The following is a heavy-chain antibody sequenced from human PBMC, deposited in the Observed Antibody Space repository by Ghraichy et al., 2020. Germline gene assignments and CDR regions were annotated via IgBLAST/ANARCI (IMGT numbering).Heavy chain of an antibody. Sequence: SVKVSCKASGGTFSSYTISWVRQAPGQGLEWMGRIIPILGIANYAQKFQGRVTITADKSTSTAYMELSSLRSEDTAVYYCARSRAIVVVVAATQGDAFDIWGQGTMVTVSS. V-gene: IGHV1-69*02. CDR3: ARSRAIVVVVAATQGDAFDI. CDR2: IIPILGIA. CDR1: GGTFSSYT. J-gene: IGHJ3*02. D-gene: IGHD2-15*01.